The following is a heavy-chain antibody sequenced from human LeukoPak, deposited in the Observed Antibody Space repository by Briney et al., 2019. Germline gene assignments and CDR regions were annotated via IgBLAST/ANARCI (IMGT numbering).Heavy chain of an antibody. CDR1: GGSFSGYY. Sequence: SETLSLTCAVYGGSFSGYYWSWIRQPPGKGLEWIGEINHSGSTYYNPSLKSRVTISVDTSKNQFSLKLSSVTAADTAVYYCARHTHMPHYCDSSGPVDYWGQGTLVTVSS. V-gene: IGHV4-34*01. CDR2: INHSGST. D-gene: IGHD3-22*01. J-gene: IGHJ4*02. CDR3: ARHTHMPHYCDSSGPVDY.